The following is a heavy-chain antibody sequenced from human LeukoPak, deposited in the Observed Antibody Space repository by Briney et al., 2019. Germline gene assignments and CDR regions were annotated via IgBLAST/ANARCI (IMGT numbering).Heavy chain of an antibody. CDR1: GLTFNSYW. CDR3: ATQRWAIFDY. CDR2: IKHDGTSK. J-gene: IGHJ4*02. V-gene: IGHV3-7*01. D-gene: IGHD6-13*01. Sequence: PGGSLRLSCGASGLTFNSYWMSWVRQAPGKGLEWVANIKHDGTSKYYVDSVKGRFTISRDNAKNSLYLQMNSLRAEDTAVYYCATQRWAIFDYWGQGALVTVSS.